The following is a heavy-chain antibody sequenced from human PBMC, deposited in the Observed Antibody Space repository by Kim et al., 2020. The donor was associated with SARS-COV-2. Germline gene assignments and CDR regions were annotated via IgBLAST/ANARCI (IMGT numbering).Heavy chain of an antibody. Sequence: SETLSITCTVSGGSISSYYWSWIRQPPGKGLEWIGYIYYSGSTNYNPSLKSRVNISVDTSKNQFSLKLSSVTAADTAVYYCAGHGSSGWYDYWGQGTLVTVSS. J-gene: IGHJ4*02. V-gene: IGHV4-59*08. CDR3: AGHGSSGWYDY. CDR1: GGSISSYY. CDR2: IYYSGST. D-gene: IGHD6-19*01.